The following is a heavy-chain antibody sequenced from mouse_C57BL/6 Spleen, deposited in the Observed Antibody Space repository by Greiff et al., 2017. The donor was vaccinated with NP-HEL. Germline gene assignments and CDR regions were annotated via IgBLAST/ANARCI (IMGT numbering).Heavy chain of an antibody. V-gene: IGHV1-82*01. Sequence: VQLQQSGPELVKPGASVKISCKASGYAFSSSWMNWVKQRTGKGLEWIGRIYPGDGDTNYNGKFKGKATLTADKSSSTAYMQLSSLTSEDSAVYFCARGDYCGSSYCVAYWGQGTLVTVSA. J-gene: IGHJ3*01. CDR3: ARGDYCGSSYCVAY. D-gene: IGHD1-1*01. CDR2: IYPGDGDT. CDR1: GYAFSSSW.